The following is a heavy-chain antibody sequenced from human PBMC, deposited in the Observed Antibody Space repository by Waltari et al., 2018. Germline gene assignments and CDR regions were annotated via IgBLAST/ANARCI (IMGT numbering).Heavy chain of an antibody. V-gene: IGHV4-39*07. Sequence: QLQLQESGPGLVKPSETLSLTCTVAGVSIGSNRYYWGWIRQPPGKGLEWIGSIFYSGTPYYNPSLKSRVTMSIDTAKNQFSLRRNSVTAADTAIYYCARDWGLLWFGDPWGQGTLVTVSS. CDR3: ARDWGLLWFGDP. CDR2: IFYSGTP. D-gene: IGHD3-10*01. CDR1: GVSIGSNRYY. J-gene: IGHJ5*02.